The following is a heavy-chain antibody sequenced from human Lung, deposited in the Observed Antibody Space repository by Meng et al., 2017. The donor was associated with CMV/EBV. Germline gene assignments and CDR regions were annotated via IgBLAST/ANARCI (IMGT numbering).Heavy chain of an antibody. D-gene: IGHD6-19*01. J-gene: IGHJ4*02. CDR1: GGSISSRSFY. Sequence: QVQLQESGPELEKPSPTLSFTCSVSGGSISSRSFYWNWIRQPAGKGLEWIGRLYATGSTNYNPSLESRATISVDTSKNQFSLRLDSVTAADTAVYYCARGPYSTGWCDFWGQGSLVTVSS. CDR3: ARGPYSTGWCDF. CDR2: LYATGST. V-gene: IGHV4-61*02.